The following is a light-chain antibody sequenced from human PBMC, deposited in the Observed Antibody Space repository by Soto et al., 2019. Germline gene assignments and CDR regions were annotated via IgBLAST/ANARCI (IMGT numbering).Light chain of an antibody. CDR2: TTN. CDR1: SSNIGTSS. J-gene: IGLJ1*01. Sequence: CAVSQPHSASGTPGQRVTISCSGSSSNIGTSSVHWFQQLPGTAPKLLISTTNQRPSGVPERFSGSKSGTSASLAISGLQSEDEADYYCTAWDDSLNGHVFGIGTKVTVL. CDR3: TAWDDSLNGHV. V-gene: IGLV1-44*01.